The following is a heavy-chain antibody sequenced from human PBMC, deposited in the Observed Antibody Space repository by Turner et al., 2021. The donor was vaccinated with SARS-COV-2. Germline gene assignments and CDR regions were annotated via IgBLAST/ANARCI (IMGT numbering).Heavy chain of an antibody. Sequence: EVQLVESGGGLIQPGGSLRLSCAPSGFTVSSYYMRWVRQGPGKGLDWVSVIYSGGSTYYADSVKGRFTISRDNSKNTLYLQMNSLRAEDTAVYYCARDTTKWGQGTLVTVSS. D-gene: IGHD1-26*01. V-gene: IGHV3-53*01. CDR2: IYSGGST. CDR1: GFTVSSYY. CDR3: ARDTTK. J-gene: IGHJ4*02.